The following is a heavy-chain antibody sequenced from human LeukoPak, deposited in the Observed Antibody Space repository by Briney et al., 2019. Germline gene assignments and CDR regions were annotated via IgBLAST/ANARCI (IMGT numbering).Heavy chain of an antibody. J-gene: IGHJ4*02. D-gene: IGHD5-12*01. CDR1: GGSISSGSYY. Sequence: SETLSLTCTVSGGSISSGSYYWSWIRQPAGKGLEWIGRIYTSGSTNYNPSLKSRVTISVDTSKNQFSLKLSSVTAADTAVYYCAREQGSGYDLDYWGQGTLVTVSS. CDR2: IYTSGST. CDR3: AREQGSGYDLDY. V-gene: IGHV4-61*02.